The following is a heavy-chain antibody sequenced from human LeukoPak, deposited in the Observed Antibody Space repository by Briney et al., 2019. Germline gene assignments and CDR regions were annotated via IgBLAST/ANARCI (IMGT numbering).Heavy chain of an antibody. J-gene: IGHJ4*02. CDR1: GFTFSSYA. V-gene: IGHV3-64*01. CDR2: ISSNGGST. Sequence: GGSLRLSCAASGFTFSSYAMHWVRQAPGKGPEYVSAISSNGGSTYYANSVKGRFTISRDNSKNTLYLQMGSLRAEDMAVYYCARDGFDYRGQGTLVTVSS. CDR3: ARDGFDY.